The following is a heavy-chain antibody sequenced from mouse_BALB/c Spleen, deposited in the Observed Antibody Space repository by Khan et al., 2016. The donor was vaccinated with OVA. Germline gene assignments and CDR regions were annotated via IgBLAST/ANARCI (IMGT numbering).Heavy chain of an antibody. Sequence: QVRLQQSGPELVRPGVSVKISCKGSGYTFTDYSMHWVKQSHAKSLEWIGVISTYSVNTNYHQKFKSKATLTVDKSSRTAYMELARMTSEDSAISYCAIGDYFDYWGQGTTLTVSS. CDR2: ISTYSVNT. V-gene: IGHV1S137*01. J-gene: IGHJ2*01. D-gene: IGHD3-3*01. CDR3: AIGDYFDY. CDR1: GYTFTDYS.